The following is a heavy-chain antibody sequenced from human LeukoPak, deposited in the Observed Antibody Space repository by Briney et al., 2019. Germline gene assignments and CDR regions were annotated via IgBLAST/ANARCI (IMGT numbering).Heavy chain of an antibody. D-gene: IGHD2-2*01. V-gene: IGHV3-30*02. Sequence: QPGGSLRLSCAASGFTFSSYGMQWVRQAPGKGLEWVAFILYDGSNKYYADSVKGRYTISRHNSKHTMYLQMNSLRAERTAVYYCAKDRCSSTSCRCDYWGQGTLVTVSS. J-gene: IGHJ4*02. CDR1: GFTFSSYG. CDR2: ILYDGSNK. CDR3: AKDRCSSTSCRCDY.